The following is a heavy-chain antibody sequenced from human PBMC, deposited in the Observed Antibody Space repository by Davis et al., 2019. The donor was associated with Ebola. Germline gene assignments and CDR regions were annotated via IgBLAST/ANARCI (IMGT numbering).Heavy chain of an antibody. CDR2: MNPNSGNT. CDR1: GYTFTSYD. V-gene: IGHV1-8*03. D-gene: IGHD6-6*01. J-gene: IGHJ4*02. CDR3: ARGYSSSLDFDY. Sequence: ASVKVSCKASGYTFTSYDINWVRQATGQGLEWMGWMNPNSGNTGYAQKFQGRVTITRNTSISTAYMELSSLRSEDTAVYSCARGYSSSLDFDYWGQGTLVTVSS.